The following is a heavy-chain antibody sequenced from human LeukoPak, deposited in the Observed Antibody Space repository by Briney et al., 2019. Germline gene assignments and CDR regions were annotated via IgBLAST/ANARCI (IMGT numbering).Heavy chain of an antibody. J-gene: IGHJ1*01. CDR3: ASAAIDREYFQH. V-gene: IGHV1-69*01. CDR2: IIPIFGTP. Sequence: SVKVSCKASGGTFSSYTINWVRQAPGQGLEWMGGIIPIFGTPKYAQKIQGRVTITADESTSTAYMELSSLRSEDTAVYYCASAAIDREYFQHWGQGTLVTVSS. D-gene: IGHD2-2*01. CDR1: GGTFSSYT.